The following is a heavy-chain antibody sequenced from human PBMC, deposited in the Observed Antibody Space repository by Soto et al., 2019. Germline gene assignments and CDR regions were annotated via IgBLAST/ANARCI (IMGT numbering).Heavy chain of an antibody. V-gene: IGHV3-13*01. CDR1: GFTFSSHD. CDR2: IIPRGDT. CDR3: EREPSVHGTWYFDL. D-gene: IGHD6-13*01. J-gene: IGHJ2*01. Sequence: EVQLVESGGGLVQPGESLRLSCAASGFTFSSHDMHWVRQVPGKGLEWVSGIIPRGDTYYPDSVKCRFTISRDNAKNSLYLQMNSLRAEDTAGYYCEREPSVHGTWYFDLWGRGTLVTVSS.